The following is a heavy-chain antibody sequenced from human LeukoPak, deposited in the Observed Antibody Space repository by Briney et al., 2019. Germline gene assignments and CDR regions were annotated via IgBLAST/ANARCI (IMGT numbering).Heavy chain of an antibody. D-gene: IGHD2-2*01. CDR3: ARIYQSYYFDY. CDR2: LNIGVRT. J-gene: IGHJ4*02. V-gene: IGHV3-53*01. Sequence: GGSLRLSCTSSGFTFREFAVSWFRQAPGKGLEWISILNIGVRTYYADSVKGRFTISRDTSKNTLYLQMNSLRTEDTAIYYCARIYQSYYFDYWGQGTLVTVSS. CDR1: GFTFREFA.